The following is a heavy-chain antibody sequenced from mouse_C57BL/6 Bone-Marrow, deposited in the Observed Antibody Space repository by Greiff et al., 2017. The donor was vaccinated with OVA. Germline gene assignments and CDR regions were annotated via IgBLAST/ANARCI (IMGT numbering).Heavy chain of an antibody. D-gene: IGHD2-2*01. Sequence: EVMLVESGGGLVKPGGSLKLSCAASGFTFSDYGMHWVRQAPEKGLEWVAYISSGSSTIYYADTVKGRFTISRDNAKNTLFLQMTSLRSEDTAMYYCAREGYGYDGYWGQGTTLTVSS. CDR1: GFTFSDYG. V-gene: IGHV5-17*01. CDR2: ISSGSSTI. J-gene: IGHJ2*01. CDR3: AREGYGYDGY.